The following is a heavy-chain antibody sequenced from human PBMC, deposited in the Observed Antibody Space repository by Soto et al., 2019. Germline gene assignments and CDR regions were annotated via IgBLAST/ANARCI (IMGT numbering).Heavy chain of an antibody. CDR3: ARDRHSSADGIFDY. Sequence: GGSLRLSCAASGIIFSTYGMHWVRQAPGKGLEWVAVIWFDGSNKYYADSVKGRFTISRDNSKNTLYLQMSSLRAEDTAVYYCARDRHSSADGIFDYWGQGTLVTVSS. CDR2: IWFDGSNK. J-gene: IGHJ4*02. CDR1: GIIFSTYG. D-gene: IGHD2-15*01. V-gene: IGHV3-33*01.